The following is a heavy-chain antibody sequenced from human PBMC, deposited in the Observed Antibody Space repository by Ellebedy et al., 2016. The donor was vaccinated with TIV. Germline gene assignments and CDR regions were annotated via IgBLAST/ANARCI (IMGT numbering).Heavy chain of an antibody. CDR1: GCYISNYY. Sequence: MPGGSLRLSCTVSGCYISNYYWSWIRQSPRKGLEWIGYVFYTGTTNYNPSLQSRVTMSLDTSKKQFSLRLRSVAAADTAIYYCARQLGWGSDWVDPWGHGILVTVSS. CDR2: VFYTGTT. CDR3: ARQLGWGSDWVDP. D-gene: IGHD3-10*01. V-gene: IGHV4-59*08. J-gene: IGHJ5*02.